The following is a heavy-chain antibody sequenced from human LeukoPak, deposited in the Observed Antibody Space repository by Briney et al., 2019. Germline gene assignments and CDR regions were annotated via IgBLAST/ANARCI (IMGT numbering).Heavy chain of an antibody. J-gene: IGHJ4*02. CDR1: GYTFTDYY. D-gene: IGHD4-17*01. V-gene: IGHV1-2*02. CDR2: INPNSGGT. CDR3: AREVTTVSNFGF. Sequence: ASVKVSCKTSGYTFTDYYMHWVRQAPGQGLEWMGWINPNSGGTNYAQKFQGRVTMTRDASIITAYMELSRLTSDDTAVYYCAREVTTVSNFGFWGQGTLVTVSS.